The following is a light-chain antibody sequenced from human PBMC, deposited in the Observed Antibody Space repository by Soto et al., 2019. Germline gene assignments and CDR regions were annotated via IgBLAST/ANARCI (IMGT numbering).Light chain of an antibody. Sequence: DIVLTQSPATLSLSPGDRATLSCRASQSVSSYLAWYQQKPGQAPRLLISDASNRATGIPARFSGSGSGTEFTLTISSLEPEDFAVYYCQQRSNWPTFGQGTKVDIK. CDR1: QSVSSY. J-gene: IGKJ1*01. V-gene: IGKV3-11*01. CDR3: QQRSNWPT. CDR2: DAS.